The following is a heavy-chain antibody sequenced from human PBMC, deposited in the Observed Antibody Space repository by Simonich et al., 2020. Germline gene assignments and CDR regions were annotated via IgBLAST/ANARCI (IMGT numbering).Heavy chain of an antibody. J-gene: IGHJ6*02. CDR3: ARVGYSNYYYYGMDV. D-gene: IGHD6-13*01. CDR1: GYSISSGSY. V-gene: IGHV4-38-2*01. Sequence: QVQLQESGPGLVKPSETLSLTCAVSGYSISSGSYWGWIRQPPGKGLVGIGSIYHSGSTYYNPSLKRRVTISVDTSKNQFSLKLSSVTAADTAVYYCARVGYSNYYYYGMDVWGQGTTVTVSS. CDR2: IYHSGST.